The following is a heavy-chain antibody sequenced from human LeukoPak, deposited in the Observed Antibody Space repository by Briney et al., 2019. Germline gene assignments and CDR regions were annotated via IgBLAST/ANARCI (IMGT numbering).Heavy chain of an antibody. CDR2: IYHSGST. J-gene: IGHJ6*02. Sequence: SETLSLTCAVSGGSISSGGYSWSWIRQPPGKGLEWIRYIYHSGSTYYNPSLKSRVSISVDRSKNQFSLKLSSVTAADTAVYYCARGASGDYSFYYYGMDVWGQGTTVTVSS. CDR1: GGSISSGGYS. V-gene: IGHV4-30-2*01. CDR3: ARGASGDYSFYYYGMDV. D-gene: IGHD4-17*01.